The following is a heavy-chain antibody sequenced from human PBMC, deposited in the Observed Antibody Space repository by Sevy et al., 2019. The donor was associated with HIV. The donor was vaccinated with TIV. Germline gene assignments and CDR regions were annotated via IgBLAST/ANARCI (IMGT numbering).Heavy chain of an antibody. CDR2: IHYKGSDK. D-gene: IGHD6-19*01. Sequence: GGSLRLSCAASGFIFSSFGMHWVRQAPGKGLEWVAFIHYKGSDKYYADAVKGRYTISRDNSKNTVYLQMSSLRAEDTAVYYCAKDYSTGWYGYYYGMYVRGQGTTVTVSS. CDR3: AKDYSTGWYGYYYGMYV. CDR1: GFIFSSFG. V-gene: IGHV3-30*02. J-gene: IGHJ6*02.